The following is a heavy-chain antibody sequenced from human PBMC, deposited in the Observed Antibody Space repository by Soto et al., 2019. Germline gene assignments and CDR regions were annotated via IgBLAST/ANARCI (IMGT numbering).Heavy chain of an antibody. CDR3: VKILRYSYGPPH. CDR1: GFSFSSYD. CDR2: IWYDGSNK. V-gene: IGHV3-30*02. J-gene: IGHJ4*02. Sequence: GGSLRLSCAASGFSFSSYDIHWVRQAPGKGLEWVAVIWYDGSNKYYADSVKGRFTISRDNSKNTLYLQMSSLRAEDTAVYYCVKILRYSYGPPHWGQGTLVTVSS. D-gene: IGHD5-18*01.